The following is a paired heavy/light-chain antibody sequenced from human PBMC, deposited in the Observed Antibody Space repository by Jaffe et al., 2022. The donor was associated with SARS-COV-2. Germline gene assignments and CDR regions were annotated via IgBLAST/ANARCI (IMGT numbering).Light chain of an antibody. CDR1: QSLLHSNGYNY. CDR3: MQALQTPRT. Sequence: DIVMTQSPLSLSVTPGEPASISCRSSQSLLHSNGYNYLDWYLQKPGQSPQLLIYLRSNRASGVPDRFSGSGSGTDFTLKISRVEAEDVGVYYCMQALQTPRTFGQGTKVEIK. CDR2: LRS. V-gene: IGKV2-28*01. J-gene: IGKJ1*01.
Heavy chain of an antibody. D-gene: IGHD2-15*01. V-gene: IGHV1-8*01. CDR1: GYTFTSYD. CDR2: MNPNSGNT. Sequence: QVQLVQSGAEVKEPGASVKVSCKASGYTFTSYDINWVRQAAGQGLEWMGWMNPNSGNTGYAQKFQGRVTMTRDTSISTAHMELSSLRSEDTAVYYCARRGVGFCSGGSCYSGGYDYWGQGTLVTVSS. J-gene: IGHJ4*02. CDR3: ARRGVGFCSGGSCYSGGYDY.